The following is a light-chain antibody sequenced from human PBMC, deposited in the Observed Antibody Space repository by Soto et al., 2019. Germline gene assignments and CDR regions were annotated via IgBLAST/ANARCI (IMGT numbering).Light chain of an antibody. V-gene: IGKV1-39*01. J-gene: IGKJ1*01. Sequence: DIQIVQSPASLSASVGDRVTITCRTSQSISNYLHWYQQSPGRAPKLLIYAGSTLEGGVSSRFSGRGSGTDFTLTISSLQPGDVATYYCQQGYISPPAFGQWTKVEIK. CDR2: AGS. CDR3: QQGYISPPA. CDR1: QSISNY.